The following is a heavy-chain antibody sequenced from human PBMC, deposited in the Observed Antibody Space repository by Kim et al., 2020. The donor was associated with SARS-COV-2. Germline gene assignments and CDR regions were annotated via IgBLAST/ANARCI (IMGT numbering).Heavy chain of an antibody. D-gene: IGHD3-10*01. CDR2: IIPIFGTA. Sequence: SVKVSCKASGGTFSSYAISWVRQAPGQGLEWMGGIIPIFGTANYAQKFQGRVTITADESTSTAYMELSSLRSEDTAVYYCASAWFGESGDYYYGMDVWGQGTTVTVSS. CDR1: GGTFSSYA. CDR3: ASAWFGESGDYYYGMDV. J-gene: IGHJ6*02. V-gene: IGHV1-69*13.